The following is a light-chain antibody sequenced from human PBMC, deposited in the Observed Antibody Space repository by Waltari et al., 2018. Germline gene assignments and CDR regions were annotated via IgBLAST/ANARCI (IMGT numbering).Light chain of an antibody. CDR2: KGS. Sequence: QTVVTQEPSLSVSPGGTVTLTCALTSGSVSTTSYATWYQQTPGQPPRTLVYKGSSRSSGVPDRFSGSIFGNKAALTSTGAQADDECNYYCALYMGSGIWVFSGGTKLTVL. CDR1: SGSVSTTSY. V-gene: IGLV8-61*01. CDR3: ALYMGSGIWV. J-gene: IGLJ3*02.